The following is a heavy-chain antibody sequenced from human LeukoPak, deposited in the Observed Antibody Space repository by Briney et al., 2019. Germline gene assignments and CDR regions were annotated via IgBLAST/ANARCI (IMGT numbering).Heavy chain of an antibody. CDR2: VDPEDGET. CDR3: ARDQDSSGWYGY. CDR1: GYTFTDYY. Sequence: ASVKVSCKVSGYTFTDYYMHWVQQAPGKGLEWMGLVDPEDGETIYAQKFQGRVTMTRDTSTSTVYMELSSLRSEDTAVYYCARDQDSSGWYGYWGQGTLVTVSS. V-gene: IGHV1-69-2*01. D-gene: IGHD6-19*01. J-gene: IGHJ4*02.